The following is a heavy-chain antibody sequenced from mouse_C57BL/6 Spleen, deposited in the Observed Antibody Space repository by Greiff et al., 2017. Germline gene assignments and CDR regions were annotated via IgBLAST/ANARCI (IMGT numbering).Heavy chain of an antibody. J-gene: IGHJ4*01. CDR1: GYTFTSYW. V-gene: IGHV1-52*01. CDR3: ARGGLGYAMDY. Sequence: VQLQQPGAELVRPGSSVKLSCKASGYTFTSYWMHWVKQRPIQGLEWIGNIDPSDSGTHYNQKFKDKATLTVDKSSSTAYMQLSSLTSEDSAVYYCARGGLGYAMDYWGQGTSVTVSA. CDR2: IDPSDSGT. D-gene: IGHD3-3*01.